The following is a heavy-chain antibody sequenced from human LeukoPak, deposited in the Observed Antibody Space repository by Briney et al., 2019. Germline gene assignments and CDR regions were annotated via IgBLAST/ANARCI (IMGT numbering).Heavy chain of an antibody. CDR3: ALQGTLYSSGLFDY. CDR1: GGSISSYY. Sequence: SETLSLTCTVSGGSISSYYWSWIRQPPGKGLEWIGYIYYSGSTNYNPSLKSRVTISVDTSKNQFSLKLSSVTAADTAVYYCALQGTLYSSGLFDYWGQGTLVTVSS. J-gene: IGHJ4*02. V-gene: IGHV4-59*08. CDR2: IYYSGST. D-gene: IGHD6-19*01.